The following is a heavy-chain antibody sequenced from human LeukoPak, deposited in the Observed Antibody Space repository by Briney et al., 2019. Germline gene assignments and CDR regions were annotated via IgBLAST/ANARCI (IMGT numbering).Heavy chain of an antibody. V-gene: IGHV4-59*01. CDR3: ARDHSSSWSYFDY. Sequence: SETLSLTCTVSGGSLSSYYWSWIRQPPGKGVEWIGHISYSGNTNYNPSLKSRVTISVDTSKNQFSLKLSSVTAADTAVYYCARDHSSSWSYFDYWGQGTLVTVSS. D-gene: IGHD6-13*01. J-gene: IGHJ4*02. CDR1: GGSLSSYY. CDR2: ISYSGNT.